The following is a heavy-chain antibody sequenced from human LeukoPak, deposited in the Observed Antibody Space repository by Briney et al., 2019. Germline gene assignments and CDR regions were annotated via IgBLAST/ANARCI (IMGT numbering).Heavy chain of an antibody. CDR3: ARANGDTNADY. CDR2: ISSSGSTI. D-gene: IGHD5-18*01. V-gene: IGHV3-48*03. CDR1: GFTFSSYE. Sequence: PGGSLRLSCAASGFTFSSYEMNWVRQAPGKGLEWVSYISSSGSTIYYADSVKGRFTISRDNAKNSLYLQMNSLRAEDTAVYYCARANGDTNADYWGLGTLVTVSS. J-gene: IGHJ4*02.